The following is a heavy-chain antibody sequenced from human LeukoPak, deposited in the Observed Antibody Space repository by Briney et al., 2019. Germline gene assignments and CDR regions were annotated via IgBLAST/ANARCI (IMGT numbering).Heavy chain of an antibody. CDR1: EFTFSSYA. CDR2: ISGGGSST. Sequence: GGSLRLSCAASEFTFSSYAMSWVRQAAARGLEWVSVISGGGSSTYYADSVKGRFTISRDNSKNTLYLQMNSLRAEDTGLYYCAKDSQADAFDIWGQGTMVTVSS. V-gene: IGHV3-23*01. CDR3: AKDSQADAFDI. J-gene: IGHJ3*02.